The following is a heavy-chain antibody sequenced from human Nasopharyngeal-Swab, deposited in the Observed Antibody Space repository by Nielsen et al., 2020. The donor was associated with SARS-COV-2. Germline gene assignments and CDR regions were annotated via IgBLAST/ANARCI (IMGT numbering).Heavy chain of an antibody. V-gene: IGHV4-4*02. D-gene: IGHD2-2*01. J-gene: IGHJ5*02. CDR2: IYHSGST. Sequence: WIRQPPGKGLEWIGEIYHSGSTNYNPSLKSRVTISVDKSKNQFSLKLSSVTAADTAVYYCASRPQLLLFLFDPWGQGTLVTVSS. CDR3: ASRPQLLLFLFDP.